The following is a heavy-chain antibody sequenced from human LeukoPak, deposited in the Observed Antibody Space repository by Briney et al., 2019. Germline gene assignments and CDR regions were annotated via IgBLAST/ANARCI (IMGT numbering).Heavy chain of an antibody. V-gene: IGHV3-30*18. J-gene: IGHJ4*02. Sequence: GGSLRLSCAASGFTFCSYGMYWVRQAPGKGLEWVAVISYDGSNKYYADSVKGRFTISRDNSKNTLYLQMNSLRAEDTAVYYCAKWLYDILTGYYPLFDYWGQGTLVTVSS. D-gene: IGHD3-9*01. CDR1: GFTFCSYG. CDR3: AKWLYDILTGYYPLFDY. CDR2: ISYDGSNK.